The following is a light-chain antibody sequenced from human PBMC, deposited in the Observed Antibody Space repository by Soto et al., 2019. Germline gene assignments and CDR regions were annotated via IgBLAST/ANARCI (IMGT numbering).Light chain of an antibody. CDR3: QVWDRTSDHWV. V-gene: IGLV3-21*02. CDR1: NIGSKS. J-gene: IGLJ3*02. CDR2: DDS. Sequence: SYELTQPPSVSVAPGQTAKIPCGGNNIGSKSVHWYQQRPGQAPELVVYDDSDRPSGIPERFSGSNSGNTATLTISRVEAGDEADFYCQVWDRTSDHWVFGGGTKLTVL.